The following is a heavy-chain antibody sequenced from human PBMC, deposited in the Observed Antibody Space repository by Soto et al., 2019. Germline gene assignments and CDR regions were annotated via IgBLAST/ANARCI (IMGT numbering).Heavy chain of an antibody. CDR2: TYYGASS. CDR3: ARLAYSGYLQT. D-gene: IGHD1-26*01. V-gene: IGHV4-38-2*01. Sequence: SETLSLTCAVSGYSISSGYYWGWIRQPPGKGLEWLGTTYYGASSYYNPSLRSRITISVDTSNNRFSLTLSSLTAADTAVYFCARLAYSGYLQTWGQGSLVTVSS. J-gene: IGHJ1*01. CDR1: GYSISSGYY.